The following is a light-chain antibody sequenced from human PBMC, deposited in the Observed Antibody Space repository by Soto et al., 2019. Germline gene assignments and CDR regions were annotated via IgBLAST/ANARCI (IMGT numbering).Light chain of an antibody. CDR3: HQYNSWPPGT. CDR2: DAS. CDR1: QSISRS. Sequence: EIVLTHSPAILSVSPVERATLSCRSSQSISRSLAWYQQKPGQAPRLLISDASTRATGIPARFSGSGSGTEFTLTISSLQSEDFALYYCHQYNSWPPGTFGQGTKVDIK. V-gene: IGKV3-15*01. J-gene: IGKJ2*01.